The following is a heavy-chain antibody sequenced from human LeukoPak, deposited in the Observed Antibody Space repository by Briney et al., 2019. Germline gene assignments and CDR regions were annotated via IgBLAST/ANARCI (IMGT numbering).Heavy chain of an antibody. CDR3: ARDNSVGDNAWWFDP. CDR2: ISTYNGNT. J-gene: IGHJ5*02. CDR1: GYTFTSYG. D-gene: IGHD1-26*01. Sequence: ASVKVSCKASGYTFTSYGISWVRQAPGQGLEWMGWISTYNGNTNYAQKLQGRVTMTRDMSTSTDYMELSSLRSEDTAIYYCARDNSVGDNAWWFDPWGQGTLVTVSS. V-gene: IGHV1-18*01.